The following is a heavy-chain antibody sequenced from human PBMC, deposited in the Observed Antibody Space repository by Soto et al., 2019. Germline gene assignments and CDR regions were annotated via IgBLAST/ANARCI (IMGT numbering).Heavy chain of an antibody. CDR2: IWYDGSNK. CDR3: ARVYGIAAAGSYY. Sequence: GGSLRLSCAASGFTFSSYGMHWVRQAPGKGLEWVAVIWYDGSNKYYADSVKGRFTISRDNSKNTLYLQMNSLRAEDTAVYYCARVYGIAAAGSYYWGQGTLVPVSS. CDR1: GFTFSSYG. V-gene: IGHV3-33*08. D-gene: IGHD6-13*01. J-gene: IGHJ4*02.